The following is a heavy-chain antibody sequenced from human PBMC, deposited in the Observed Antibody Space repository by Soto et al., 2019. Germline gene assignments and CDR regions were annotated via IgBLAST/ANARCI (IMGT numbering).Heavy chain of an antibody. V-gene: IGHV3-48*01. CDR3: ARDYHYAFDF. CDR1: GFTFSAYS. CDR2: IRTSPTTI. J-gene: IGHJ4*02. Sequence: EVQLVESGGGLVQPGGSLRLSCAASGFTFSAYSMNWVRQAPGKGLEWISYIRTSPTTIHYADSVKGRFTISRDNAKNSLYLQMNSLRAEDTAIYYCARDYHYAFDFWGQETLVTVSS. D-gene: IGHD2-2*01.